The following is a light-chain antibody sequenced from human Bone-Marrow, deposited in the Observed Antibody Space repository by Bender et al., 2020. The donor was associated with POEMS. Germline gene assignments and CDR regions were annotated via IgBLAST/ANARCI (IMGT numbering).Light chain of an antibody. Sequence: QSALTQPASVSGSPGQSITISCTGTSTDVGGYDYVSWYQQHPGKAPKLMIYDVSERPSGVPDRFSGSKSGNTASLTISGLQAEDEADYHCCSYTGSSANVVFGGGTKLTVL. J-gene: IGLJ2*01. CDR2: DVS. CDR3: CSYTGSSANVV. CDR1: STDVGGYDY. V-gene: IGLV2-11*01.